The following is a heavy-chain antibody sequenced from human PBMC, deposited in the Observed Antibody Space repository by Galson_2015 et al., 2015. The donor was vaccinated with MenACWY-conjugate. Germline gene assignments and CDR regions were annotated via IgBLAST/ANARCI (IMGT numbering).Heavy chain of an antibody. CDR2: ISESGGSA. CDR1: GFMFATCA. V-gene: IGHV3-23*01. J-gene: IGHJ3*01. D-gene: IGHD6-13*01. Sequence: ALRPACAASGFMFATCAMSWVRQAPGKGLEWVSAISESGGSAYYAGFVRCRFTISRDNSKLTIYLQMNSLRPEDTAIYYCAKYSSKYLSGFFDVWGQGTMVAVAS. CDR3: AKYSSKYLSGFFDV.